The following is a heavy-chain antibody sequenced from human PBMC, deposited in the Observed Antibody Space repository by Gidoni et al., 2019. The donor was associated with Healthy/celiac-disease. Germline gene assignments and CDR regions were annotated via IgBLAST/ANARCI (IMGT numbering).Heavy chain of an antibody. CDR3: ARLPYYYDSSGRDDFDY. D-gene: IGHD3-22*01. CDR2: IDPSDSYT. V-gene: IGHV5-10-1*03. CDR1: GSSFTTYW. Sequence: EVQLVQSGAEVKKPGESLRISCKGSGSSFTTYWISWVRQMPGKGLEWMGRIDPSDSYTNYSPSFQGHVTISADKSISTAYLQWSSLKASDTAMYYCARLPYYYDSSGRDDFDYWGQGTLVTVSS. J-gene: IGHJ4*02.